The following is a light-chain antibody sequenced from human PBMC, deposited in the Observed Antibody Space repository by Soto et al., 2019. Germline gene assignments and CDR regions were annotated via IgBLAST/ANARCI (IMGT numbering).Light chain of an antibody. CDR3: QLATSLPPWT. CDR2: AAS. CDR1: QRINSW. V-gene: IGKV1-12*01. J-gene: IGKJ1*01. Sequence: DIQVTQSPSSLSASVGDRVTITCRASQRINSWLAWYQQRPGKAPKLLIYAASSLQSGVPSRFSGSGFGTDFTLTISSLQPEDIATYYCQLATSLPPWTFGQRTKVDIK.